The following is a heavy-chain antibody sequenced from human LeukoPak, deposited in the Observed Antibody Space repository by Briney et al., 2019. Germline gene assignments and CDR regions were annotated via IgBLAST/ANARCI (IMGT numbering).Heavy chain of an antibody. V-gene: IGHV4-39*01. Sequence: SETLSLTCTVSGGSISNGDHYWRWIRQHPGKGLEWIGSIYYSGSTYYNPSLKSRVTISVDTSKNQFSLKLSSVTAADTAVYYCAETPGVAFGGFYGMDVWGQGTTVTVSS. CDR2: IYYSGST. J-gene: IGHJ6*02. D-gene: IGHD2-15*01. CDR3: AETPGVAFGGFYGMDV. CDR1: GGSISNGDHY.